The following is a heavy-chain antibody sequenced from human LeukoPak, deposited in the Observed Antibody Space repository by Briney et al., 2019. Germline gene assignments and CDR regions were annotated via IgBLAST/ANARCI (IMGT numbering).Heavy chain of an antibody. J-gene: IGHJ5*01. Sequence: GGSLRLSCAASGFTFSSYWMSWVRQAPGKGLEWVANIKQDGSEKYYVDSVKGRFTISRDNAKNSLYLQMNSLRAEDTALYFCAKWNRQPLVKGWFDSWGQGTLVTVSS. CDR1: GFTFSSYW. V-gene: IGHV3-7*03. CDR2: IKQDGSEK. D-gene: IGHD6-13*01. CDR3: AKWNRQPLVKGWFDS.